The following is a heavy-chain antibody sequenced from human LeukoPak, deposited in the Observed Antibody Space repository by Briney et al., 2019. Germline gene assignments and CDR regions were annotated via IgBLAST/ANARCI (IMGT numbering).Heavy chain of an antibody. V-gene: IGHV1-18*01. CDR3: ARDAYGSGKGYFDY. Sequence: ASVKVSCKASGYAFSSYGFSWVRQAPGQGLEWMGWISAYDGNTKSVEKLQGGVTMTTDTSTTTAYMELRSLRSDDTAVYYCARDAYGSGKGYFDYWGQGTLVTVSS. D-gene: IGHD3-10*01. CDR2: ISAYDGNT. CDR1: GYAFSSYG. J-gene: IGHJ4*02.